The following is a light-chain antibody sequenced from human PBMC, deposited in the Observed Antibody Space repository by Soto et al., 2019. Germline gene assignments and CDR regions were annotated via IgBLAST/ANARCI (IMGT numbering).Light chain of an antibody. CDR3: QRSFITPLA. V-gene: IGKV1-39*01. Sequence: DIQMTPSPSSLSASVGDRVTITCRASQSISSYLHWYQQKPGKAPQLLIYAASSLQSGVPSRFSGSGSGTDFTLTISSLQPEDFATYYGQRSFITPLAFGGGTKVEIK. J-gene: IGKJ4*01. CDR2: AAS. CDR1: QSISSY.